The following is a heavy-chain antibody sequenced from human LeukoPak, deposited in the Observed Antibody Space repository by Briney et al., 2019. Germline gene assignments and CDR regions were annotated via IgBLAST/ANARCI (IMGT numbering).Heavy chain of an antibody. CDR1: GYTFTSYG. V-gene: IGHV1-18*01. Sequence: ASVKVSCKASGYTFTSYGISWVRQAPGQGLEWMGWISAYNGNTNYAQKLQGRVTMTTYTSTSTAYMELRSLRSDDTAVYYCARDLGGLLWFGELSYYYYKDVWGKGTTVTVSS. D-gene: IGHD3-10*01. CDR3: ARDLGGLLWFGELSYYYYKDV. J-gene: IGHJ6*03. CDR2: ISAYNGNT.